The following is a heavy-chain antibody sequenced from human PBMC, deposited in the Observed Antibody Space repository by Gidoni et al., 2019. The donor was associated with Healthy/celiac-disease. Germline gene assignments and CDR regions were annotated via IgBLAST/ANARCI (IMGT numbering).Heavy chain of an antibody. J-gene: IGHJ6*02. CDR2: IWYDGSNK. CDR3: ARDWPQGNDYYYYGMDV. V-gene: IGHV3-33*01. CDR1: GFTFSRYG. Sequence: QVQLVESGGGVVQPGRSLRLSCAAAGFTFSRYGMHWVRQAPGKGLEWVAVIWYDGSNKYYADSVKGRFTISRDNSKNTLYLQMNSLRAEDTAVYYCARDWPQGNDYYYYGMDVWGQGTTVTVSS.